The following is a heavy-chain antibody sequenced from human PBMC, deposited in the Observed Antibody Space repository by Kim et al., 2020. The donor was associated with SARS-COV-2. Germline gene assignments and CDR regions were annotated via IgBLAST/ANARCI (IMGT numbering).Heavy chain of an antibody. V-gene: IGHV3-53*04. D-gene: IGHD5-18*01. Sequence: TYNADSLKRRFTISRHNSKNTLYLQMNSLRAEDTAVYYCASSEYSYGYGYWGQGTLVTVSS. CDR2: T. CDR3: ASSEYSYGYGY. J-gene: IGHJ4*02.